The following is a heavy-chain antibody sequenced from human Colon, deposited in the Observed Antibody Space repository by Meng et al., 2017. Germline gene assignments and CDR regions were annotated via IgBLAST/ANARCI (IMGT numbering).Heavy chain of an antibody. Sequence: SETLSLTYIVSDYSVSSGYFWGWIRQPPGKGLEWIGSIYHSGTTYYNPSLKSRLTVSVNTSKNQVSLRLTSVTAADTAVYFCARGGGLGFDSWGQGTLVTVSS. CDR1: DYSVSSGYF. D-gene: IGHD3-16*01. V-gene: IGHV4-38-2*02. CDR3: ARGGGLGFDS. CDR2: IYHSGTT. J-gene: IGHJ4*02.